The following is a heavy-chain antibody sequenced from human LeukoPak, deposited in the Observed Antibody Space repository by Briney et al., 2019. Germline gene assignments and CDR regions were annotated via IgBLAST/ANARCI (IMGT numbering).Heavy chain of an antibody. J-gene: IGHJ4*02. V-gene: IGHV4-59*07. D-gene: IGHD2-2*01. CDR2: IYYSGNT. CDR3: ARSTSDTSDY. CDR1: GGPISSYY. Sequence: SDTLSLTCTVSGGPISSYYGSWIRQPPGKGLEWLVYIYYSGNTNYNPSLKSRDTISVHSSKKQCSLKVASVTAADTAVYYCARSTSDTSDYWGQGTLVTVSS.